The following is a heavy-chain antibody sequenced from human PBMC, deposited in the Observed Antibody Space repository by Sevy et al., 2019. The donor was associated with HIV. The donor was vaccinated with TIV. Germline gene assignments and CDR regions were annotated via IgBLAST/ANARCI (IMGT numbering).Heavy chain of an antibody. V-gene: IGHV3-7*01. D-gene: IGHD3-22*01. CDR1: GFTFSSYW. CDR2: IKQDMSEK. J-gene: IGHJ4*02. Sequence: GESLKISCAASGFTFSSYWMTWVRQAPGKGLEWVAYIKQDMSEKYYADSVKGRFTISRDNARNSLYLQMESLRAEDTAVYYCARAQQVTMLVVIGGLYFDFWGQGTLVTVSS. CDR3: ARAQQVTMLVVIGGLYFDF.